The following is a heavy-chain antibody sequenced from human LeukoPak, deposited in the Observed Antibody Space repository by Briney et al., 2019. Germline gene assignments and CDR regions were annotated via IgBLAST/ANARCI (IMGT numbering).Heavy chain of an antibody. D-gene: IGHD6-19*01. CDR3: AKVNRGAYSSGWYYFDY. Sequence: ASVKVSCKASGYTFTSYGISWVRQAPGQGLEWMGWISAYNGNTNYAQKLQGRVTMTTDTSTSTAYMELRSLRSDDTAVYYCAKVNRGAYSSGWYYFDYWGQGTLVTVSS. J-gene: IGHJ4*02. CDR2: ISAYNGNT. V-gene: IGHV1-18*01. CDR1: GYTFTSYG.